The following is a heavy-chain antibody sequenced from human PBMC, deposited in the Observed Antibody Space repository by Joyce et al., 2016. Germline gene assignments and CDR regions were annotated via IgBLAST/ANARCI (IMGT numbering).Heavy chain of an antibody. CDR2: SIPINGTE. CDR1: GGTFNRFV. J-gene: IGHJ6*02. CDR3: ATCHAGFWVGYADYFYYYSMDV. D-gene: IGHD3-3*01. Sequence: QVQLVQSGAEMTKPGSSVKVSCKASGGTFNRFVFSWVRRAPGQGLGWMGGSIPINGTESYAQNFQGRVTITADEATSTAHMELSSLRYEDTAVYYCATCHAGFWVGYADYFYYYSMDVWGQGTTVTVSS. V-gene: IGHV1-69*01.